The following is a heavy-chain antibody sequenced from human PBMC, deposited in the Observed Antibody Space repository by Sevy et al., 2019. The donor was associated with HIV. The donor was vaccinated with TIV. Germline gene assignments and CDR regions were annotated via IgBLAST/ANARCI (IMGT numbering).Heavy chain of an antibody. CDR3: AKRRVQSGLSGGGANYGWDV. J-gene: IGHJ6*02. CDR1: GFSFSNYA. CDR2: LIGGGSRT. V-gene: IGHV3-23*01. D-gene: IGHD2-8*02. Sequence: GGSLRLSCAASGFSFSNYAMSWVRQAPGKGLEWVSTLIGGGSRTYYADTVTGRFSNSRDNSRTVLYLQMNSLRAEDTAVYYCAKRRVQSGLSGGGANYGWDVCGQGTTVTVSS.